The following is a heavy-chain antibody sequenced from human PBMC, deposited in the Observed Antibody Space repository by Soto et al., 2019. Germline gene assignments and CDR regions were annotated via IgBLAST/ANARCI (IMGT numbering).Heavy chain of an antibody. CDR3: ASGIDILTGYYRTAALDY. D-gene: IGHD3-9*01. CDR1: GGSVSSGSYY. CDR2: IYYSGST. J-gene: IGHJ4*02. V-gene: IGHV4-61*01. Sequence: PSETLSLTCTVSGGSVSSGSYYWSWIRQPPGKGLEWIGYIYYSGSTNYNPSLKSRVTISVDTSKNQFSLKLSSVTAADTAVYYCASGIDILTGYYRTAALDYWGQGTLVTVSS.